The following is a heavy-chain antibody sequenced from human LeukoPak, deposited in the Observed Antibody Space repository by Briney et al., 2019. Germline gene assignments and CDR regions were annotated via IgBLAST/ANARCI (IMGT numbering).Heavy chain of an antibody. V-gene: IGHV4-59*01. D-gene: IGHD3-22*01. Sequence: SETLSLTCTVSGDSISSYYWSWIRQPPGKGPEWIGYIYYSGITNYNPSLKSRVTISVDTSKNQFSLNLNFVTAADTAVYYCASGTRYYYDTTGYYYFTLWGRGALVTVSS. CDR1: GDSISSYY. CDR3: ASGTRYYYDTTGYYYFTL. CDR2: IYYSGIT. J-gene: IGHJ4*02.